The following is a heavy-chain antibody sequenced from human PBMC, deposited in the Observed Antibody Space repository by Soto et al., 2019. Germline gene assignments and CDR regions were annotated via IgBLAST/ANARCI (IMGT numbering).Heavy chain of an antibody. Sequence: SETLSLTCTVSGGSISSGGYYWSWIRQHPGKGLEWIGYIYYSGSTYYNPSLKSRVTISVDTSKNQFSLKLSSVTAADTAVYYCARVMPGLYYYGMDVWGQGTTVTVSS. CDR3: ARVMPGLYYYGMDV. D-gene: IGHD2-2*01. CDR2: IYYSGST. J-gene: IGHJ6*02. V-gene: IGHV4-31*03. CDR1: GGSISSGGYY.